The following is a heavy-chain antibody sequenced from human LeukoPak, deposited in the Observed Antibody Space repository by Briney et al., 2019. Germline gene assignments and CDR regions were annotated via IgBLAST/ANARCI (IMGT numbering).Heavy chain of an antibody. J-gene: IGHJ3*02. D-gene: IGHD2-15*01. CDR1: GFTFTSSA. CDR2: IVVGSGNT. CDR3: AAVYCSGGSCYSEFAFDI. Sequence: SVKVSCKASGFTFTSSAMQWVRQARGQRLEWIGWIVVGSGNTDYAQKFQERVTITRDMSTSTAYMEPSSLRSEDTAVYYCAAVYCSGGSCYSEFAFDIWGQGTMVTVSS. V-gene: IGHV1-58*02.